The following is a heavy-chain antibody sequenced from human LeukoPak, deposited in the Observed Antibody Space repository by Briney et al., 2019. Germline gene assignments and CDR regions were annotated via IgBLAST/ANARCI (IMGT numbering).Heavy chain of an antibody. CDR3: ARVRSGSLGER. J-gene: IGHJ4*02. D-gene: IGHD1-26*01. V-gene: IGHV3-30*02. CDR1: GFSFGSYA. Sequence: GGSLRLSCVASGFSFGSYAMHWVRQGPDKGLQWVAIVRNDGSNKDYVESVKGRFTISRDNSKNTLYLQMNSLRAEDTAVYYCARVRSGSLGERWGQGTLVTVSS. CDR2: VRNDGSNK.